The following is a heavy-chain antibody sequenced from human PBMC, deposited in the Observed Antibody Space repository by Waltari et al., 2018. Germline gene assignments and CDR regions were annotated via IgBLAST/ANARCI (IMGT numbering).Heavy chain of an antibody. V-gene: IGHV1-2*04. CDR2: INPNSGGT. D-gene: IGHD3-16*02. Sequence: QVQLVQSGAEVKKPGASVKVSCKASGYTFTGYYMHWVRQAPGQGLEWMGWINPNSGGTNYAQKFQGWVTMTRDTSISTAYMELSRLRSDDTAVYYCARGKVWGSYRDCFDYWGQGTLVTVSS. CDR1: GYTFTGYY. J-gene: IGHJ4*02. CDR3: ARGKVWGSYRDCFDY.